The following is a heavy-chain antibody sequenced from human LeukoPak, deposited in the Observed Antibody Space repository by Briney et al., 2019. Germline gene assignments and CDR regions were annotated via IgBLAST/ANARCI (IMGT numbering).Heavy chain of an antibody. V-gene: IGHV4-39*01. CDR1: GGSISSSSYY. CDR2: IYYSGST. Sequence: PAETLSLTCTVSGGSISSSSYYWGWIRQPPGKGLEWIGSIYYSGSTCYNPSLKSRVTVSVDSSKNQFSLNLSSVTAADTAVYYSARRRLGWYSVDYWGQGTLVTVSS. J-gene: IGHJ4*02. CDR3: ARRRLGWYSVDY. D-gene: IGHD6-19*01.